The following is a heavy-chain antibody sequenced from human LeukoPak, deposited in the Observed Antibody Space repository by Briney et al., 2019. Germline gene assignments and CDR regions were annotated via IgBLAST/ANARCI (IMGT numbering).Heavy chain of an antibody. CDR2: ISSSSSYI. Sequence: PGGSLRLSCAASGFTFSSYSMNWVRQAPGKGLEWVSSISSSSSYIYYADSVKGRFTISRDNAKNSLYLQMNSLRAEDTAVYYCARDRDGRDARAAAGAYWGQGTLVTVSS. J-gene: IGHJ4*02. V-gene: IGHV3-21*01. D-gene: IGHD6-13*01. CDR3: ARDRDGRDARAAAGAY. CDR1: GFTFSSYS.